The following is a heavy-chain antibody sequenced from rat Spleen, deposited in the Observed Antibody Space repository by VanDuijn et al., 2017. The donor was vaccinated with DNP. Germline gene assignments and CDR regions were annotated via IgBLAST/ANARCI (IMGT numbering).Heavy chain of an antibody. Sequence: QVQLKESGPGLVQPSQTLSLTCTVSGFSLTKDGVSWVRQPPGKGLEWIAAISSGGSTYYISTLKSRLTISRDTSKSQVFLKMNSLQTEDTAIYFCTRVLYNGYQRHYWSFDFWGPGTMVTVSS. V-gene: IGHV2-4*01. CDR2: ISSGGST. CDR3: TRVLYNGYQRHYWSFDF. D-gene: IGHD1-6*01. CDR1: GFSLTKDG. J-gene: IGHJ1*01.